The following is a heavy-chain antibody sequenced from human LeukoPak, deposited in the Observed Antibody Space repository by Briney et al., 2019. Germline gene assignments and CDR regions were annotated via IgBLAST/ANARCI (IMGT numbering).Heavy chain of an antibody. Sequence: GGSLRLSCAASGFIFSDYAMSWVRQAPGRGLEWVASLSAGGSVTYYADSVKGRFTMSRDNSKNTLSLQMNSLRAEDTALYYCARAPNGVYVLDYWGQGTLVTVSS. D-gene: IGHD2-8*01. CDR2: LSAGGSVT. J-gene: IGHJ4*02. CDR1: GFIFSDYA. V-gene: IGHV3-23*01. CDR3: ARAPNGVYVLDY.